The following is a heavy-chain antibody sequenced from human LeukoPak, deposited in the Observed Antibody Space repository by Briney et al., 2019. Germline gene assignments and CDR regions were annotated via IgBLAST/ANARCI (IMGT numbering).Heavy chain of an antibody. Sequence: AASVKVSCKASGGTFSSYAISWVRQAPGQGLEWMGGIIPIFGTANYAQKFQGRVTITADESTSTAYMELSGLRSEDTAVYYCARLYCSGGSCFDYWGQGTLVTVSS. CDR3: ARLYCSGGSCFDY. V-gene: IGHV1-69*01. D-gene: IGHD2-15*01. CDR2: IIPIFGTA. CDR1: GGTFSSYA. J-gene: IGHJ4*02.